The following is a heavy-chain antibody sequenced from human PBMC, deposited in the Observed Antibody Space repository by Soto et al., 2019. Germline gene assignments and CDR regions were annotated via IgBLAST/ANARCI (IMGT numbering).Heavy chain of an antibody. CDR2: ISYDGSNK. J-gene: IGHJ4*02. V-gene: IGHV3-30*18. Sequence: GGSLRLSCAASGFTFSSYGMHWVRQAPGKGLEWVAVISYDGSNKYYADSVKGRFTISRDNSKNTLYPQMNSLRAEDTAVYYCAKPFGRDPSRWVREPALDYWGQGP. D-gene: IGHD3-10*01. CDR3: AKPFGRDPSRWVREPALDY. CDR1: GFTFSSYG.